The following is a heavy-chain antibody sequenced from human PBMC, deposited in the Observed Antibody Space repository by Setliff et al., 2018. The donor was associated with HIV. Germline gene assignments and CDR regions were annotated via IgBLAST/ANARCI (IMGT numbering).Heavy chain of an antibody. CDR3: ARESVAVAVGWFDP. D-gene: IGHD6-19*01. Sequence: SETLSLTCAVYGGSFSDYYXXWTRQPPGKGLEWIGEINHSGSTNYNPSHKSLVTISVDTSKNQFSLKLSSVTAADTAVYYCARESVAVAVGWFDPWGQGTLVTVSS. J-gene: IGHJ5*02. CDR1: GGSFSDYY. V-gene: IGHV4-34*01. CDR2: INHSGST.